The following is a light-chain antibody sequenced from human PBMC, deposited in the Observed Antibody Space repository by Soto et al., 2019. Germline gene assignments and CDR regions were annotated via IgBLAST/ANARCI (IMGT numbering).Light chain of an antibody. V-gene: IGKV1-9*01. CDR3: QQLNSFPIT. J-gene: IGKJ5*01. CDR1: QVISSY. Sequence: DIQLTQAPSFLSASAGDRVTITCRASQVISSYLAWYQQKPGRAPKLLIYAASTLQSGVPSRFSGSGSGTEFTLTITSLQREDFATYYCQQLNSFPITFGQGTRLEIK. CDR2: AAS.